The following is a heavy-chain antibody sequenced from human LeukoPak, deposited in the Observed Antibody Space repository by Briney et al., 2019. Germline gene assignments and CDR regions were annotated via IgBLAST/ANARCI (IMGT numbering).Heavy chain of an antibody. CDR1: GGTFSSYA. CDR2: IIPIFGTA. D-gene: IGHD2-15*01. CDR3: ARGCSGGSSYDYYFDY. J-gene: IGHJ4*02. Sequence: ASVKVSCKASGGTFSSYAISWVRQAPGQGLEWMGGIIPIFGTANYAQKFQGRVTITTDESTSTAYMELSSLRSEDTAVYYCARGCSGGSSYDYYFDYWGQGTLVTVSS. V-gene: IGHV1-69*05.